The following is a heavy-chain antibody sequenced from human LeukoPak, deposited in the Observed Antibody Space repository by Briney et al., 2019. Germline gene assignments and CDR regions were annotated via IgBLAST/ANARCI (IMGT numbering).Heavy chain of an antibody. CDR1: GFTFDDYA. D-gene: IGHD5-18*01. CDR2: ISWDGGST. V-gene: IGHV3-43D*03. J-gene: IGHJ4*02. Sequence: EGSLRLSCAASGFTFDDYAMHWVRQAPGKGLEWVSLISWDGGSTYYADSVKGRFTISRDNSKNTLYLQMNSLRAEDTAVYYCAKRIQSAMATGYWGQGTLVTVSS. CDR3: AKRIQSAMATGY.